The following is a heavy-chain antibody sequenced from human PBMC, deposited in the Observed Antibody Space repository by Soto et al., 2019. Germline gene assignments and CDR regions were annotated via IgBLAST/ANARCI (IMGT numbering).Heavy chain of an antibody. D-gene: IGHD2-15*01. CDR2: IYHSGST. CDR3: SRVRRGGKRTYNWFDP. V-gene: IGHV4-4*02. J-gene: IGHJ5*02. Sequence: PWETLSLTGAGSGGSIRSSNWGSWVRQNKVKGLEWIGEIYHSGSTNYNPSLKSRVTISVDKSKNQFSLKLSSVTAADTAVYFFSRVRRGGKRTYNWFDPWGKGTLVTVSS. CDR1: GGSIRSSNW.